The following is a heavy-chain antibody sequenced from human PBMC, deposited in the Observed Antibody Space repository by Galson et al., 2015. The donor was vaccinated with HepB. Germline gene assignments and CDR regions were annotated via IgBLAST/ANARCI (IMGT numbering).Heavy chain of an antibody. V-gene: IGHV4-4*07. CDR2: IYTSGST. J-gene: IGHJ4*02. Sequence: SETLSLTCTISGGSVSSYYWSWIRQPAGKGLEWIGRIYTSGSTNYNPSLKSRVTMSVDTSKNQFSLKLSSVTAADTAVYYCARVWVYSGSSVPRTAPPGYFDYWGQGTLVTASS. CDR3: ARVWVYSGSSVPRTAPPGYFDY. D-gene: IGHD6-6*01. CDR1: GGSVSSYY.